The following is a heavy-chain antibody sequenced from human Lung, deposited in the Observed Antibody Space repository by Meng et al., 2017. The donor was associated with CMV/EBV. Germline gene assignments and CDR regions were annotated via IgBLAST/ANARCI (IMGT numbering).Heavy chain of an antibody. CDR2: IIPMFGTK. CDR1: GGTFSSYA. D-gene: IGHD3-10*01. CDR3: ASGSHQSGCIDY. Sequence: SXXVSCKASGGTFSSYAISWVRQAPGQGLEWMGGIIPMFGTKSYAQKFQGRVTITTEESTSTAYMELSSLRSEDTAVYYCASGSHQSGCIDYWGQGTLVTVSS. J-gene: IGHJ4*02. V-gene: IGHV1-69*05.